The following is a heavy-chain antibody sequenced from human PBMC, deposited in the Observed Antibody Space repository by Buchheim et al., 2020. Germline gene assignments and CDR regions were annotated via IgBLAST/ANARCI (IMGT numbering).Heavy chain of an antibody. D-gene: IGHD2-2*01. V-gene: IGHV3-30*04. CDR3: ARDRRYCSSTSCYLHYGMDV. Sequence: QVQLVESGGGVVQPGRSLRLSCVASGFTFSSYAMHWVCQAPGKGLEWVAVISYDGRNKDYADSVKGRFTISRDNSKNTLYLQMNSLRAADTAGYYCARDRRYCSSTSCYLHYGMDVWGQGST. J-gene: IGHJ6*02. CDR2: ISYDGRNK. CDR1: GFTFSSYA.